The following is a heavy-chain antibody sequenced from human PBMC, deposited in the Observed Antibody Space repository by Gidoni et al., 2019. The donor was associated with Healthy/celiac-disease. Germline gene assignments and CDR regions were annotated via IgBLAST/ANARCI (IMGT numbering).Heavy chain of an antibody. V-gene: IGHV1-58*01. CDR1: GFNVTSPD. CDR3: AAAVAAPYYYYGMDV. D-gene: IGHD6-19*01. Sequence: QMQLVPSGPEVKTPGTPVKVSFKASGFNVTSPDVPWVRQARGQRLEWIGWIVVGSGNTNYAQKFQERVTITRDMSTSTAYMELSSLRSEDTAVYYCAAAVAAPYYYYGMDVWGQGTTVTVSS. CDR2: IVVGSGNT. J-gene: IGHJ6*02.